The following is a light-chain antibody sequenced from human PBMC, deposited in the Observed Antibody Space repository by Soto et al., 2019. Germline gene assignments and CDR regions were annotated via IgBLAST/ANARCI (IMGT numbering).Light chain of an antibody. Sequence: EIVLTQSPATLSLSPGERVTLSCRASQSVTSYFAWYQQKPGQAPRLLIYGASSRATGIPDRFSGSGSGTDFTLTISRLEPEDFAVYYCQQYGSSLWTFGQGTKVDIK. CDR3: QQYGSSLWT. V-gene: IGKV3-20*01. J-gene: IGKJ1*01. CDR1: QSVTSY. CDR2: GAS.